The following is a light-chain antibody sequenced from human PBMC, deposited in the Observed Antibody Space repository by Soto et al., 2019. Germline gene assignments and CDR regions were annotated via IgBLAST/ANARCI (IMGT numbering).Light chain of an antibody. CDR2: AVS. CDR3: ISYTDRQSYL. V-gene: IGLV2-14*03. CDR1: SSDIGSYDH. J-gene: IGLJ1*01. Sequence: SALTQPASVSGSPGQSITISCSGTSSDIGSYDHVAWYQQFPGKSPKLIIYAVSDRPSGVSDRFSGSKSGISASLTISGPQTEDEADYYCISYTDRQSYLFGTGTKATVL.